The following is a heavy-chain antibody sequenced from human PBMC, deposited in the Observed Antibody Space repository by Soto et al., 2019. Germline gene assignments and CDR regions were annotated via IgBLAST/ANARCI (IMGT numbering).Heavy chain of an antibody. D-gene: IGHD6-13*01. Sequence: GASVKVSCKASGYTFTSYGISWVRQAPGQGLEWMGWISAYNGNTNYAQKLQGRVTMTTDTSTSTAYMELRSLRSDDTAVYYCARDLGIAARNLNFDYWGQGTLVTVSS. J-gene: IGHJ4*02. CDR1: GYTFTSYG. CDR2: ISAYNGNT. V-gene: IGHV1-18*01. CDR3: ARDLGIAARNLNFDY.